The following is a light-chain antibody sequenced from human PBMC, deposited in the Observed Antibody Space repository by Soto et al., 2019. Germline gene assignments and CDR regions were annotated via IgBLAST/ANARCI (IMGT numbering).Light chain of an antibody. CDR3: QQYNNWPPLT. CDR1: QSVSSN. J-gene: IGKJ4*01. V-gene: IGKV3-15*01. CDR2: GAS. Sequence: EIVMTQSPATLSVSPGARVTLSCRASQSVSSNLGWYQQKPGQAPRLLIYGASTMATGIPDTFSGSGSGTQFTLTISNLQSEDFGIYYCQQYNNWPPLTFGGGTKVEI.